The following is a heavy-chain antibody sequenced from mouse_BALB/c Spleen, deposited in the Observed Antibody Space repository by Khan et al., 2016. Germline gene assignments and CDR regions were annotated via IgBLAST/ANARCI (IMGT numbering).Heavy chain of an antibody. D-gene: IGHD2-4*01. V-gene: IGHV3-2*02. J-gene: IGHJ2*01. CDR3: ARFLYDYGYYFDY. CDR2: ISYSGST. Sequence: VQLKESGPGLVKPSQSLSLTCTVTGYSITSDYAWNWIRQFPGNKLEWMGYISYSGSTSYNPSLKSRISITRDTSKNQFFLQLNSVTTEDTATYYCARFLYDYGYYFDYWGQGTTLTVSS. CDR1: GYSITSDYA.